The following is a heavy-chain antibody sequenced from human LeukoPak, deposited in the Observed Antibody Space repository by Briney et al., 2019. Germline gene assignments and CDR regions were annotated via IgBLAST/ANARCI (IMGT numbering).Heavy chain of an antibody. CDR2: IRYDGSNK. CDR1: GFIFSSYG. CDR3: AKDRSYYDSSGYLIY. J-gene: IGHJ4*02. V-gene: IGHV3-30*02. Sequence: GGSLRLSCAASGFIFSSYGMHWVRQAPGKGLEWVAFIRYDGSNKYYADSVKGRFTISRDNSKNTLYLQMNSLRAEDTAVYYCAKDRSYYDSSGYLIYWGQGTLVTVSS. D-gene: IGHD3-22*01.